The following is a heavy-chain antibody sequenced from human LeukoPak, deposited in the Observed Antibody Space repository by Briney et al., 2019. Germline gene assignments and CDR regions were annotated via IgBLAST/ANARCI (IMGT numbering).Heavy chain of an antibody. CDR3: ARTGERDY. Sequence: GGSLRLSCAASGFTFSGYSMNWVRQAPGKGLEWVSHISNSGSTTYYADSVKGRFTISRDNAKNSLYLQMNSLRGDDTAVYYCARTGERDYWGQGTLVTVSS. V-gene: IGHV3-48*04. J-gene: IGHJ4*02. CDR2: ISNSGSTT. D-gene: IGHD7-27*01. CDR1: GFTFSGYS.